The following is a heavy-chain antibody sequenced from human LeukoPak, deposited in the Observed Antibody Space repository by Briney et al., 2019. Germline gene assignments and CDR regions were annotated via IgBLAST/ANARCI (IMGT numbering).Heavy chain of an antibody. V-gene: IGHV4-34*01. CDR2: INHSGST. J-gene: IGHJ4*02. Sequence: SSETLSLTCTVSGGSISSYYWSWIRQPPGKGLEWIGEINHSGSTNYNPSLKSRVTISVDTSKNQFSLKLSSVTAADTAVYHCARGGYSSSDYWGQGTLVTVSS. D-gene: IGHD6-13*01. CDR1: GGSISSYY. CDR3: ARGGYSSSDY.